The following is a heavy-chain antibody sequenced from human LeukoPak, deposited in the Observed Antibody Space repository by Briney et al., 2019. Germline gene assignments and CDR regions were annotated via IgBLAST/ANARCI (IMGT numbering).Heavy chain of an antibody. D-gene: IGHD2-21*01. V-gene: IGHV3-48*02. CDR3: VRDRAYSFDY. CDR1: GFTFSGYA. Sequence: QTGGPLRLSCAASGFTFSGYAMNWVRQAPGKGLEWVSHIYISSSSNIISYADSVKGRFTISRDNAQNSLYLQMNGLRDEDTAVYYCVRDRAYSFDYWGQGILVTVSS. CDR2: ISSSSNII. J-gene: IGHJ4*02.